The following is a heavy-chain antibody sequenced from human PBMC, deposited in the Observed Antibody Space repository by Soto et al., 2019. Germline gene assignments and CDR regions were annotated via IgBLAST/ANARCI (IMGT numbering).Heavy chain of an antibody. Sequence: GESLKISCKASGFTFTSYWIAWVRQMPGKGLEWMGIIYPGDSDTSYSPSFQGQVTISADKSINTAYLQWSSLKASDTAMYYCAKHEGYCSSTTCSNFDYWGQGPLFPVSS. CDR3: AKHEGYCSSTTCSNFDY. CDR1: GFTFTSYW. J-gene: IGHJ4*02. D-gene: IGHD2-2*01. CDR2: IYPGDSDT. V-gene: IGHV5-51*01.